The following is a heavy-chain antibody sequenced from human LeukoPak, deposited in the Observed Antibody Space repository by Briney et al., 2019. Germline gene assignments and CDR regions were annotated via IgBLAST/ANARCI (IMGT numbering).Heavy chain of an antibody. J-gene: IGHJ4*02. CDR1: GFTFSSYW. V-gene: IGHV3-7*01. CDR3: ARVGSKWVLLATPSFDY. Sequence: GGSLRLSCAASGFTFSSYWMSWVRQAPGKGLEWVAYIKQDGSEKYYVDSVKGRFTISRDNAKNSLYLQMNSLKAEDTAVYYCARVGSKWVLLATPSFDYWGQGTLVTVSS. CDR2: IKQDGSEK. D-gene: IGHD1-26*01.